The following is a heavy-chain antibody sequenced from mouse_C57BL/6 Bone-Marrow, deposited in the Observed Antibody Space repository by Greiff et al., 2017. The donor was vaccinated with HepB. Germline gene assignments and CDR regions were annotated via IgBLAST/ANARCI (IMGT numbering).Heavy chain of an antibody. D-gene: IGHD1-1*01. Sequence: QVQLKESGPGLVQPSQSLSITCTVPGFSLTSYGVHWVRQSPGKGLEWLGVIWRGGSTDYNAAFMSRLSITKDNSKSQVFFKMNRLQADDTAIYYCAKKPYGSNWYFDVWGTGTKVTVSS. CDR1: GFSLTSYG. CDR3: AKKPYGSNWYFDV. CDR2: IWRGGST. J-gene: IGHJ1*03. V-gene: IGHV2-5*01.